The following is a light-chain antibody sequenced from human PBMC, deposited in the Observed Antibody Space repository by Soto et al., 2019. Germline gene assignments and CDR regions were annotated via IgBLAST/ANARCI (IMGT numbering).Light chain of an antibody. CDR3: QQYGSSPRT. V-gene: IGKV3-20*01. Sequence: EIVLTQSPGTLSLSPGDRATLYCRASQSVSSSNLALYQQKRVQSPRLLICGASSSATGIPDRFSGSGSGPEFTLTMSRLEPEDFAVYYCQQYGSSPRTFGQGTKVDIK. CDR1: QSVSSSN. CDR2: GAS. J-gene: IGKJ1*01.